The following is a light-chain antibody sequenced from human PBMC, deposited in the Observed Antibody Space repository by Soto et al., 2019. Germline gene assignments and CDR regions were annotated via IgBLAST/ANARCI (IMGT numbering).Light chain of an antibody. V-gene: IGKV3-15*01. CDR3: QQYKNWPPIT. Sequence: EIVMTQSPATLSVSPGERATLSCRASQRVSSDLAWYQQKPGQAPRLLIYGASPRATGIPARFSGSGSGTEFTLTISSLQSEDFAVYYCQQYKNWPPITFGQGTRLEIK. CDR1: QRVSSD. J-gene: IGKJ5*01. CDR2: GAS.